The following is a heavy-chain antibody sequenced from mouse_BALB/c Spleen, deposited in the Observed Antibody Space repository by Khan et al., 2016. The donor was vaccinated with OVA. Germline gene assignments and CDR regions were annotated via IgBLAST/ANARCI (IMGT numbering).Heavy chain of an antibody. J-gene: IGHJ1*01. D-gene: IGHD6-1*01. Sequence: QIQLVQSGPELKKPGETVRISCKASGYTFTNYGMNWVKQAPGKGLKWMGWINTYTGEPTYADDFKGRFAFSLETSANTAYLQINHLKNEDTATYFCARSASYLFFDVWGAGTTVTVSS. V-gene: IGHV9-3-1*01. CDR3: ARSASYLFFDV. CDR2: INTYTGEP. CDR1: GYTFTNYG.